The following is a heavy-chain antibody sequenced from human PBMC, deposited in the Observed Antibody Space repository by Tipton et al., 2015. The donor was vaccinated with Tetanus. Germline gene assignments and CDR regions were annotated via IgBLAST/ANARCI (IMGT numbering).Heavy chain of an antibody. CDR2: CIPIYGTA. D-gene: IGHD4-17*01. J-gene: IGHJ2*01. CDR1: GGTFSSYA. Sequence: VQLVQSGAAVKKPGSSVKVSCRASGGTFSSYAISWVRQAPGQGLEWLEGCIPIYGTANSAQKIQGRVTITAAEATSPAYMERSSLRSEDTAVYYCASDLVTTVTTDYWYFDLWGRGSLVTVSS. V-gene: IGHV1-69*12. CDR3: ASDLVTTVTTDYWYFDL.